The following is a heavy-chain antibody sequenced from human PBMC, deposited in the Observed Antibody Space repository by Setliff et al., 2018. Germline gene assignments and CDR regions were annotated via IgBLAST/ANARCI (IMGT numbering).Heavy chain of an antibody. D-gene: IGHD1-26*01. V-gene: IGHV4-31*03. CDR3: ARDRRIVGARHAFDI. CDR2: IYYSGST. CDR1: GGSISSGGYY. J-gene: IGHJ3*02. Sequence: PSETLSFTCTVSGGSISSGGYYWSWIRQHPGKGLEWIGYIYYSGSTYYNPSLKSRVTISVDTSKNQFSLKLSSVTAADTAVYYCARDRRIVGARHAFDIWGQGTMVTVSS.